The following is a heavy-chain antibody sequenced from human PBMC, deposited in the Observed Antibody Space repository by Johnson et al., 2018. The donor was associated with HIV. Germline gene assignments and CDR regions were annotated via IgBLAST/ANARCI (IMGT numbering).Heavy chain of an antibody. Sequence: QVQLVESGGGLVQPGGSLKLSCGASGFTFSDHWMQWVRQAPGKGLEWVAVISYDGSNEHYTDSVGGRFTISRDNSKNTLHLQMNSLRAEDTAVYYCAKEPAVGYSGSFSGGFDIWGQGTMVTVSS. CDR1: GFTFSDHW. CDR2: ISYDGSNE. CDR3: AKEPAVGYSGSFSGGFDI. J-gene: IGHJ3*02. D-gene: IGHD1-26*01. V-gene: IGHV3-30*18.